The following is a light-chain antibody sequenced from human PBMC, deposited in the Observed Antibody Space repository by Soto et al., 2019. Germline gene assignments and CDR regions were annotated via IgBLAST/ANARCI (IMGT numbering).Light chain of an antibody. CDR3: TSYAGGNNV. V-gene: IGLV2-8*01. Sequence: QSVLTQPPSASGSPGQSVTISCTGTSSDVGGYNYVSWYQQNPGKVPKLMIYEVNKRPPGVPDRFSGSKSGNTASLTVSGLQAEDEADYYCTSYAGGNNVFGTGTKLTVL. CDR1: SSDVGGYNY. J-gene: IGLJ1*01. CDR2: EVN.